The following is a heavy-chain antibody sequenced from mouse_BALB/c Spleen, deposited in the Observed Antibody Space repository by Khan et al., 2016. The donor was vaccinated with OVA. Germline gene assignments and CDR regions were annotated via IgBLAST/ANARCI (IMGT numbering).Heavy chain of an antibody. J-gene: IGHJ2*01. CDR3: PRSILRYCDY. Sequence: VQLQQSGTELVRPGALVRLSCTASGFNIKDYYIHWVKQRPDQGLEWIGWIDPENGNTIYDPNLQGKANITAETSPNTAYLQLSSLTSEDTAVYYCPRSILRYCDYWGQGTTLTVSS. CDR2: IDPENGNT. V-gene: IGHV14-1*02. D-gene: IGHD2-3*01. CDR1: GFNIKDYY.